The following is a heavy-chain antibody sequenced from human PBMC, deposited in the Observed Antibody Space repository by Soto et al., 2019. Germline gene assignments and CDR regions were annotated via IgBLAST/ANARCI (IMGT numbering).Heavy chain of an antibody. D-gene: IGHD6-13*01. J-gene: IGHJ6*02. CDR3: ARAIAAAGTPTLSRYYNGMDV. CDR2: ISSRSSYI. V-gene: IGHV3-21*01. Sequence: EVQLVESGGGLVKPGGFLRLSCAASGFTFNDYSMNWVRQAPGKGLEWVSSISSRSSYINYADSVRGRFTISRDNARNXLXLXXNSPRAEDTAVYYCARAIAAAGTPTLSRYYNGMDVWGQGTTVTVSS. CDR1: GFTFNDYS.